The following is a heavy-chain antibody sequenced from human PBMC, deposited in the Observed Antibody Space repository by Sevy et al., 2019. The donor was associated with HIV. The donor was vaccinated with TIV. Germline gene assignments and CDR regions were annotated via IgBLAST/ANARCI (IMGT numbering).Heavy chain of an antibody. CDR2: MNPNSGNT. D-gene: IGHD3-22*01. J-gene: IGHJ4*02. CDR3: ARSGRLGQYSSGYYYVRSGLVDY. Sequence: ASVKVSCKASGYTFTSYDINWVRQATGQGLEWMGWMNPNSGNTGYAQNFQGSVTMTRNTSISTAYMELSSLRSEDTAVYYCARSGRLGQYSSGYYYVRSGLVDYWGQRTLVTVSS. CDR1: GYTFTSYD. V-gene: IGHV1-8*01.